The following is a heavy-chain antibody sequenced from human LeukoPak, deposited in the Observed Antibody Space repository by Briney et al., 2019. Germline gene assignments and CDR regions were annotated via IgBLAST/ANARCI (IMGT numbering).Heavy chain of an antibody. V-gene: IGHV4-59*01. CDR1: GGSISSYY. Sequence: PSETLSLTCTVSGGSISSYYWSWIRQPPGKGLEWIGYIYYSGSTNYNPSLKSRVTISVDTSKNQFSLKLSSVTAADTAVYYCARDYYGSGSYRYWGQGTLVTVSS. CDR2: IYYSGST. J-gene: IGHJ4*02. D-gene: IGHD3-10*01. CDR3: ARDYYGSGSYRY.